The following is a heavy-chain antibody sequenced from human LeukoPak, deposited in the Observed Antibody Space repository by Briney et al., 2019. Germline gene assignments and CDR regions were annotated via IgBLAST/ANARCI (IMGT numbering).Heavy chain of an antibody. V-gene: IGHV3-23*01. J-gene: IGHJ4*02. D-gene: IGHD6-19*01. CDR2: ISGSGGST. Sequence: GGSLRLSCAASGFTFSSYAMSWVRQAPGKGLEWVSAISGSGGSTYYADSVKGRFTISRDNSKNTLYLQMNSLRAEDTAVYYCAKGLTPYSSGWYGGGYYFDYWGQGTLVTVSS. CDR3: AKGLTPYSSGWYGGGYYFDY. CDR1: GFTFSSYA.